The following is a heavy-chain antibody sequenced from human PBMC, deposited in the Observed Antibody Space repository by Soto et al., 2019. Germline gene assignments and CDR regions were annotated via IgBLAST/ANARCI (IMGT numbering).Heavy chain of an antibody. Sequence: SVKVSCKASGGTFSSYAISWVRQAPGQGLEWMGGIIPIFGTANYAQKFQGRVTITADKSTSTAYMELSSLRSEDTAVYYCARRASPGSFLAPAYYFDYWGQGTLVTVSS. D-gene: IGHD3-3*01. CDR1: GGTFSSYA. V-gene: IGHV1-69*06. J-gene: IGHJ4*02. CDR2: IIPIFGTA. CDR3: ARRASPGSFLAPAYYFDY.